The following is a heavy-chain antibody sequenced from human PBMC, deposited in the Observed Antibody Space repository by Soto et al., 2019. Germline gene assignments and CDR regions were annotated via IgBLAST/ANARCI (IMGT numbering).Heavy chain of an antibody. CDR3: ARGDSTDCSNGVCSFFYNHDMDV. D-gene: IGHD2-8*01. Sequence: ASVKVSCKASGYSFTDYHIHWVRQAPGQGLEWLGRINPKSGGTSTAQKFQGWVTMTTDTSISTASMELTRLTSDDTAIYYCARGDSTDCSNGVCSFFYNHDMDVWGQGTTVTV. CDR2: INPKSGGT. J-gene: IGHJ6*02. V-gene: IGHV1-2*04. CDR1: GYSFTDYH.